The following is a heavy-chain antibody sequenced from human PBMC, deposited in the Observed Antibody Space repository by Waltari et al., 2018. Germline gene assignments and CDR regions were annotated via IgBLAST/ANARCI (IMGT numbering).Heavy chain of an antibody. CDR1: GGTFSSYA. D-gene: IGHD4-17*01. Sequence: QVQLVQSGAEVKKPGSSVKVSCKASGGTFSSYAISWVRQAPGQGLEWMGRIIPIFGTANYAQKFQDRVTITADKSTSTAYMELSSLRSEDTAVYYCAIFDTTVTTRGYYYYYGMDVWGQGTTVTVSS. J-gene: IGHJ6*02. CDR2: IIPIFGTA. V-gene: IGHV1-69*08. CDR3: AIFDTTVTTRGYYYYYGMDV.